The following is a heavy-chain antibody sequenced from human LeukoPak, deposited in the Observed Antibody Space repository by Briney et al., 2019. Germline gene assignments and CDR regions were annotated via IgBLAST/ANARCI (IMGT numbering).Heavy chain of an antibody. Sequence: PSQTLSLTCTVSGGSISSGSYYWSWIRQPAGKGLEWIGRIYTSGSTNYNPSLKSRVTISVDTSKNQFSLKLSSVTAADTAVYYCARESTYYDFWSGYQTLYYFDYWGQGTLVTVSS. D-gene: IGHD3-3*01. CDR3: ARESTYYDFWSGYQTLYYFDY. V-gene: IGHV4-61*02. CDR1: GGSISSGSYY. J-gene: IGHJ4*02. CDR2: IYTSGST.